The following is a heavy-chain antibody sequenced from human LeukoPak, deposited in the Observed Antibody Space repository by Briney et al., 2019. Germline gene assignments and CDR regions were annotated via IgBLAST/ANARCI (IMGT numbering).Heavy chain of an antibody. CDR2: ISAYNGNT. CDR1: GYTFTSYG. CDR3: ARSDVWVVPAATDSDY. D-gene: IGHD2-2*01. V-gene: IGHV1-18*01. Sequence: ASVKVSCKASGYTFTSYGISWVRQAPGQGLEWMGWISAYNGNTNYAQKLQGRVTMTTDTSTSTAYMELRSLRSDDTAVYYCARSDVWVVPAATDSDYWGQGTLVTVSS. J-gene: IGHJ4*02.